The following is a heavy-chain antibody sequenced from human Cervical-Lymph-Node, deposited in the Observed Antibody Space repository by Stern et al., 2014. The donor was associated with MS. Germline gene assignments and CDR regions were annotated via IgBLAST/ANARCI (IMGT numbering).Heavy chain of an antibody. CDR2: ISYDGRDK. D-gene: IGHD1-26*01. Sequence: QVQLVQSGGGVVQPGRSLRLSCAASGFVFRRYALHLVRQAPGKRLGWVALISYDGRDKYYTDSVKGRFTVSRDNSNNTVDLEMNSLRLEDTAVYYCAKGGSGSYLDWGQGSLVTVSS. V-gene: IGHV3-30*04. J-gene: IGHJ4*02. CDR3: AKGGSGSYLD. CDR1: GFVFRRYA.